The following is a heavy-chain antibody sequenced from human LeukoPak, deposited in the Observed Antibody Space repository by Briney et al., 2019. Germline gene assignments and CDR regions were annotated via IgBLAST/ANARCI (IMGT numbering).Heavy chain of an antibody. D-gene: IGHD3-22*01. J-gene: IGHJ4*02. Sequence: ASVKVSCKASGYTFTRYYMHWVRQAPGQGLEWMGIINPSGGSARYAQKFQGRVTMTRDTSTSKVYMEVSSLRSEDTAVYYCARLADYDSSGYLSYWGQGTLVTVSS. CDR2: INPSGGSA. V-gene: IGHV1-46*01. CDR1: GYTFTRYY. CDR3: ARLADYDSSGYLSY.